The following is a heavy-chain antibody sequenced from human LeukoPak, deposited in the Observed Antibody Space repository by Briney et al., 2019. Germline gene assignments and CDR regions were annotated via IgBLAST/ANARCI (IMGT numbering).Heavy chain of an antibody. J-gene: IGHJ3*02. V-gene: IGHV3-48*04. CDR1: GFTFSSYS. CDR3: ASLIWGGGFDI. D-gene: IGHD3-16*01. Sequence: GGSLRLSCAASGFTFSSYSMNWVRQAPGKGLEWVSYISSSSSTIYYADSVKGRFTISRDNAKNSLYLQMNNLRAEDTAVYYCASLIWGGGFDIWGQGTMVTVSS. CDR2: ISSSSSTI.